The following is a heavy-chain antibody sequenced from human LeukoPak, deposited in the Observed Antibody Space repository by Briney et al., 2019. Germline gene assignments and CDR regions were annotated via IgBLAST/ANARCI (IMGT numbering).Heavy chain of an antibody. CDR1: GGSISSGGYY. V-gene: IGHV4-61*02. J-gene: IGHJ6*03. Sequence: PSQTLSLTCTVSGGSISSGGYYWSWIRQPAGKGLEWIGRIYTSGSTNYNPSLKSRVTISVDTSKNQFSLKLSSVTAADTAVYYCARGDSSPGFRYYYYMDVWGKGTTVTVSS. D-gene: IGHD3-22*01. CDR2: IYTSGST. CDR3: ARGDSSPGFRYYYYMDV.